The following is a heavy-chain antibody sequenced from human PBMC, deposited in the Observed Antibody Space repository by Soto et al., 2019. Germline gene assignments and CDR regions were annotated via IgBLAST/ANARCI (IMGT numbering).Heavy chain of an antibody. Sequence: GASVKVSCKASGYTFNFYGITWVRQAPGQGLEWMGWISGFNGNTNYAADLQGRVTMTTDTSTSTAYMELRGLRSDDTAVYYCARIGVSSGHESPDFDSWGQATLVTVSS. D-gene: IGHD3-16*01. CDR3: ARIGVSSGHESPDFDS. CDR2: ISGFNGNT. V-gene: IGHV1-18*01. CDR1: GYTFNFYG. J-gene: IGHJ4*02.